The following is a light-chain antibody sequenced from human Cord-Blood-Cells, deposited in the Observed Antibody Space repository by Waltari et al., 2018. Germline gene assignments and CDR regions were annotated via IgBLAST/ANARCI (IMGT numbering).Light chain of an antibody. Sequence: QSALTQPPSASGSPGQSVTISCTGTSSDVGGYNYVSWYQQHTGKAPKLMIYEVSKRPSGVPDRFSGSKSGNTASLTVSGLQAEDEADYYCSSYAGSNIWVFGGGTKLTVL. CDR1: SSDVGGYNY. CDR2: EVS. V-gene: IGLV2-8*01. CDR3: SSYAGSNIWV. J-gene: IGLJ3*02.